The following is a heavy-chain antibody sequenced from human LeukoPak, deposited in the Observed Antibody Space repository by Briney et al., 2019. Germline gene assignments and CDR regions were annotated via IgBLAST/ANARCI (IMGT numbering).Heavy chain of an antibody. D-gene: IGHD3-22*01. J-gene: IGHJ5*02. V-gene: IGHV4-31*03. CDR3: ARDKSDSSGYYVYNSFDP. Sequence: SQTLSLTCTVSGGSISSGGYYWSWIRQHPGKGLEWIGYIYYSGSTYYNPSLKSRVTISVDTSKNQFSLKLSSVTAADTAVYYCARDKSDSSGYYVYNSFDPWGQGTLVTVSS. CDR2: IYYSGST. CDR1: GGSISSGGYY.